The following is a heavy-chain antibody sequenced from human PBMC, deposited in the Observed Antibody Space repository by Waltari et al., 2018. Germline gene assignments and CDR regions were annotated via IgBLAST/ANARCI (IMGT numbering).Heavy chain of an antibody. J-gene: IGHJ4*02. Sequence: EVELLESGGGLVQPGGTLRLSCAASGFTFNHFAMVWVRQAPGKGLEWVSAISGSGGTTYYADSVKGRFTISRDNSRNVLYLQMNTLSAEDTAVYYCAKDRCTDGQCYTYFDYWGQGALITVSS. CDR1: GFTFNHFA. CDR2: ISGSGGTT. V-gene: IGHV3-23*01. CDR3: AKDRCTDGQCYTYFDY. D-gene: IGHD2-8*01.